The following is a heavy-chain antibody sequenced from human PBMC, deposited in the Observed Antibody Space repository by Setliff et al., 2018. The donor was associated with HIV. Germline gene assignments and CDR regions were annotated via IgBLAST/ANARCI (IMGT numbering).Heavy chain of an antibody. D-gene: IGHD3-9*01. Sequence: PGGSLRLSCAASGFTFSNAWMSWVRQAPGKGLEWVGRIKSKTDGGTTDYAAPVNGRFTISRDDSRNTLYLQMNSMKSDDTATYYCVGHYYDPLTGYYVWFFDVWGRGTLVTVSS. CDR2: IKSKTDGGTT. CDR1: GFTFSNAW. J-gene: IGHJ2*01. V-gene: IGHV3-15*05. CDR3: VGHYYDPLTGYYVWFFDV.